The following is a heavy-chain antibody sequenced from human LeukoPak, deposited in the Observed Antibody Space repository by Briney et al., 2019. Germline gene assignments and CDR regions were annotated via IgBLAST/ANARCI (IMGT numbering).Heavy chain of an antibody. J-gene: IGHJ4*02. Sequence: GGSLRLSCAASGFTFSSYSMNWVRQAPGKGLEWVSYISSNGNTIDYADSVKGRFTISRDNAKNSLYLQMVSLRAEDTAVYYCARLRGYSYGYGDYWGQGTLVTVSS. CDR1: GFTFSSYS. D-gene: IGHD5-18*01. CDR3: ARLRGYSYGYGDY. V-gene: IGHV3-48*04. CDR2: ISSNGNTI.